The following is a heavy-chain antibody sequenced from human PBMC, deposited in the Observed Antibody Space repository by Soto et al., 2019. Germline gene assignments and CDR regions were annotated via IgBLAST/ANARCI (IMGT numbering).Heavy chain of an antibody. CDR1: GGAISSSSYY. CDR2: IYYSGST. Sequence: ETLSLTCTVSGGAISSSSYYWGWIRQPPGKVLEWSGSIYYSGSTYYNPSLKSRVTISVDTSKNQFSPKLSSVTAGDTAVYYCARHGSVCEWFSLLDYWARRTLVTVSS. D-gene: IGHD3-3*01. J-gene: IGHJ4*01. CDR3: ARHGSVCEWFSLLDY. V-gene: IGHV4-39*01.